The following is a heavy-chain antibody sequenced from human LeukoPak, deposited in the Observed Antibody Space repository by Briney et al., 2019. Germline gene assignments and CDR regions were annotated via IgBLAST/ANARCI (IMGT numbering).Heavy chain of an antibody. J-gene: IGHJ4*02. CDR1: GFTFGDYA. CDR2: ISGSGGST. D-gene: IGHD3-16*01. V-gene: IGHV3-23*01. CDR3: AKESDGVLYY. Sequence: PGGSLRLSCTASGFTFGDYAMSWFRQAPGKGLEWVSAISGSGGSTYYADSVKGRFTISRDNSKNTLYLQMNSLRAEDTAVYYCAKESDGVLYYWGQGTLVTVSS.